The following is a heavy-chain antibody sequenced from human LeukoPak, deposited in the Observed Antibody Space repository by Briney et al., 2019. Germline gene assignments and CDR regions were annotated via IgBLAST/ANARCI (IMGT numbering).Heavy chain of an antibody. V-gene: IGHV4-39*07. CDR3: ASSIAARSVFPLDY. D-gene: IGHD6-6*01. CDR2: LYYSGNT. CDR1: GGSISSYY. Sequence: SETLSLTCTVSGGSISSYYWSWIRQPPGKGLEWIGSLYYSGNTYYNPSLKSRVTISVDTSKNQFSLKLSSVTAADTAVYYCASSIAARSVFPLDYWGQGTLVTVSS. J-gene: IGHJ4*02.